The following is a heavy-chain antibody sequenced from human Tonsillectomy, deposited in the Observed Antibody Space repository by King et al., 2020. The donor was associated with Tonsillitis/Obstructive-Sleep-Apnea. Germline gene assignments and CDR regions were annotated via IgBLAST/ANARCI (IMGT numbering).Heavy chain of an antibody. Sequence: DVQLVESGGGLVQPGGSLRLSCAASGFTFSSYGMTWVRQAPGKGLEWVSGFSGSGGRTYYADSVKGRFTISRDNAKNTLYLQMNSLRAEDTAVYYCAKEFIIRLRGVSGDAFDIWGQGTLVTVSS. CDR3: AKEFIIRLRGVSGDAFDI. D-gene: IGHD3-10*01. J-gene: IGHJ3*02. CDR1: GFTFSSYG. V-gene: IGHV3-23*04. CDR2: FSGSGGRT.